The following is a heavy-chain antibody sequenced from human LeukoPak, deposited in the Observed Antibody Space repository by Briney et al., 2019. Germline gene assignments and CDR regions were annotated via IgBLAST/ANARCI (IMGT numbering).Heavy chain of an antibody. J-gene: IGHJ4*02. CDR1: GFTFSNYG. CDR2: IWYDGSDK. Sequence: GGSLRLSCAASGFTFSNYGMHWVRQAPGKGLEWVAVIWYDGSDKYHADSVKGRFTISRDNSKNTLYMQMNSRRVEDTAVYYCARPVVLGAYLRGAYYFDSWGQGTLVTVSS. CDR3: ARPVVLGAYLRGAYYFDS. D-gene: IGHD3-16*01. V-gene: IGHV3-33*01.